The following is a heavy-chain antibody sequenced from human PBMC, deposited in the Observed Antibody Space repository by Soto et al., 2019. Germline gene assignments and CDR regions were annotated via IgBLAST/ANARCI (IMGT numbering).Heavy chain of an antibody. CDR2: ISGYNGNT. V-gene: IGHV1-18*01. CDR3: AEGESKFGGKFSYYHIDL. J-gene: IGHJ6*03. D-gene: IGHD3-10*01. CDR1: GYTFRSYG. Sequence: QVQLVQSGTEVKKPGASVKVSCKASGYTFRSYGISWVRQAPGQGLEWMGWISGYNGNTHYSQKFQGKVTMTTDTTTRTAYMELRNLRSGDTAGYFLAEGESKFGGKFSYYHIDLWGKRTMVTVSS.